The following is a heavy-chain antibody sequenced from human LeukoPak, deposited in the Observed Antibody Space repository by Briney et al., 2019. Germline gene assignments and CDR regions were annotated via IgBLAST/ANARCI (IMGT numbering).Heavy chain of an antibody. J-gene: IGHJ4*02. CDR1: GFTFSSYS. V-gene: IGHV3-21*01. D-gene: IGHD3-22*01. Sequence: GGSLRLSCAASGFTFSSYSFNWVRQAPGKGLEWVSCINTIGSYIYYADSVKGRFTISRDDADNALYLQMNSLRAEDTAVYFCARLRRNSDRSGFYYYYDNWGQGTLVTVSS. CDR2: INTIGSYI. CDR3: ARLRRNSDRSGFYYYYDN.